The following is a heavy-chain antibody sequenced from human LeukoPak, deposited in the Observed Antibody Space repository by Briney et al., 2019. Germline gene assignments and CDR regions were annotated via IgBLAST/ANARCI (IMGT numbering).Heavy chain of an antibody. J-gene: IGHJ4*02. D-gene: IGHD1-14*01. CDR1: GFTFSSYW. Sequence: GRSLRLSFAASGFTFSSYWMHWVRQGPGKGLGWGARINPGGSSITSADSVKGRFTISRDNAKNTLYLQMDSLRAEDTGVYYCARSNQADDYWGQGTLVTVSS. CDR2: INPGGSSI. CDR3: ARSNQADDY. V-gene: IGHV3-74*01.